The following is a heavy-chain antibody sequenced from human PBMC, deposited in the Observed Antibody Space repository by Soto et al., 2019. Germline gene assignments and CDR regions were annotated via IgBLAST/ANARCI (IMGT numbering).Heavy chain of an antibody. CDR2: ISYDGSNK. CDR1: GFTFSSYA. D-gene: IGHD5-18*01. CDR3: AREWDTAFDY. Sequence: QVQLVESGGGVVQPGRSLRLSCAASGFTFSSYAMHWVRQAPGKGLEWVAVISYDGSNKYYADSVKGRFTISRDNSKNPLYLQMKSLRAEDTAVYYCAREWDTAFDYWGQGTLVTVSS. V-gene: IGHV3-30-3*01. J-gene: IGHJ4*02.